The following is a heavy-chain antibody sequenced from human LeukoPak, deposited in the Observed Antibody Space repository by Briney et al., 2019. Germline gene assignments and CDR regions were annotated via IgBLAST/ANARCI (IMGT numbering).Heavy chain of an antibody. J-gene: IGHJ2*01. CDR1: GFTFSSYS. Sequence: PGGSLRLSCAASGFTFSSYSMNWVRQAPGKGLEWVSSISSSSSYIYYADSVKGRFTISRDNAKNSLYLQMNSLRAGDTAVYYCVRALKLRLFDWSNWYFDLWGRGTLVTVSS. CDR2: ISSSSSYI. CDR3: VRALKLRLFDWSNWYFDL. D-gene: IGHD3-9*01. V-gene: IGHV3-21*01.